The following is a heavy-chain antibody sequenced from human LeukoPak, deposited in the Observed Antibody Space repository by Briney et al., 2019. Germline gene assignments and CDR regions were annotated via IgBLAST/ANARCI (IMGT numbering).Heavy chain of an antibody. Sequence: ASVKVSCKASGYTFTGYYMHWVRQAPGQGLEWMGWINPNSGGTNYAQKFQGRLTMTTDTSTNTAYTELRSLRSDDTAVYYCARDGLTDGSWSLFDYWGQGTLVTVSS. CDR3: ARDGLTDGSWSLFDY. J-gene: IGHJ4*02. V-gene: IGHV1-2*02. CDR2: INPNSGGT. CDR1: GYTFTGYY. D-gene: IGHD3-10*01.